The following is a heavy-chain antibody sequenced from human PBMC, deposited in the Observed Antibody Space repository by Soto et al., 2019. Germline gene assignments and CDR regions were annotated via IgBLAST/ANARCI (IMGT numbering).Heavy chain of an antibody. J-gene: IGHJ4*02. Sequence: RGSLRLSCAASGFTFSSYAMSWVRQAPGKGLEWVSAISGSGGSTYYADSVKGRFTISRDNSKNTLYLQMNSLRAEDTAVYYCAKGSKSSSWYGGSCAYWGQGTLVTVSS. CDR2: ISGSGGST. V-gene: IGHV3-23*01. CDR3: AKGSKSSSWYGGSCAY. CDR1: GFTFSSYA. D-gene: IGHD6-13*01.